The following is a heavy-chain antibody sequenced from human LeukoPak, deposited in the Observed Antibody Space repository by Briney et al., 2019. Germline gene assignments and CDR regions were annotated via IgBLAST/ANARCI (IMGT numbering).Heavy chain of an antibody. J-gene: IGHJ3*02. CDR1: GFTFSDYY. CDR2: ISSSGSTI. D-gene: IGHD2-2*01. V-gene: IGHV3-11*01. Sequence: GGSLRLSCAASGFTFSDYYMSWIRQAPGKGLEWVSYISSSGSTIYYADSVKGRFTISRDNAKNSLYLQMNSLRAEDTAVYYCARGGDYWCSSTSCHDASDIWGQGTMVTVSS. CDR3: ARGGDYWCSSTSCHDASDI.